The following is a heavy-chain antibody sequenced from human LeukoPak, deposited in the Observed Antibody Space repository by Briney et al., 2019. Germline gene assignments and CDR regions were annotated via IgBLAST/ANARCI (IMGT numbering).Heavy chain of an antibody. CDR3: ARWVVVPAAMVGGYYYYGMDV. Sequence: PGGSLRLSCAASGFTFSSYWMHWVRQAPGQGLVLVSRINSDGSSTSYADSVKGRFTISRDNAKNTLYLQMNSLRAEDTAVYYCARWVVVPAAMVGGYYYYGMDVWGQGTTVTVSS. J-gene: IGHJ6*02. CDR2: INSDGSST. V-gene: IGHV3-74*01. CDR1: GFTFSSYW. D-gene: IGHD2-2*01.